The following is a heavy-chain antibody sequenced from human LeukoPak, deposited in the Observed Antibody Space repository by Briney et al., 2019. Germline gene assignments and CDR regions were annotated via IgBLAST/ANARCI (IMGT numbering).Heavy chain of an antibody. CDR1: GFTFSSYG. J-gene: IGHJ4*02. CDR2: ISYDGSNK. V-gene: IGHV3-30*18. Sequence: PGGSLRLSCAASGFTFSSYGMHWVRQAPGKGLEWGAVISYDGSNKYYADSVKGRFTISRDNSKNTLYLQMNSLRAEDTAVYYCAKEVWFGELLYAFDYWGQGTLVTVSS. D-gene: IGHD3-10*01. CDR3: AKEVWFGELLYAFDY.